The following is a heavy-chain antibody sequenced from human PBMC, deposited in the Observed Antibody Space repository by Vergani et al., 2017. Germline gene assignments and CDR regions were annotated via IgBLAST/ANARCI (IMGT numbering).Heavy chain of an antibody. D-gene: IGHD6-13*01. Sequence: EVLLAESGGGLVQPGGSLRLSCAASSFSVSSHYMTWVRQAPGKGLEWVSGISWNSANIDYADSVKGRFTISRDNTKNSIHLQMNNLRTEDTAFYYCAKDWSSTAAGFDDWGQGTLVTVSS. CDR3: AKDWSSTAAGFDD. V-gene: IGHV3-9*01. CDR1: SFSVSSHY. CDR2: ISWNSANI. J-gene: IGHJ4*02.